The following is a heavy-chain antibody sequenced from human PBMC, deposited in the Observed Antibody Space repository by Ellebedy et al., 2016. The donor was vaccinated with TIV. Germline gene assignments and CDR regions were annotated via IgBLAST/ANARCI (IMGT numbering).Heavy chain of an antibody. CDR1: GYTFTSYH. J-gene: IGHJ5*02. Sequence: AASVKVSCKASGYTFTSYHMQWVRQAPGQGLEWMGIINPSGGSTDYAQKFQGRVTFTRDTSANTAYMHLSSLTSEDSAVYYCARDALGYCSGGSCSNSWFDPWGQGTLVTVSS. D-gene: IGHD2-15*01. CDR2: INPSGGST. V-gene: IGHV1-46*01. CDR3: ARDALGYCSGGSCSNSWFDP.